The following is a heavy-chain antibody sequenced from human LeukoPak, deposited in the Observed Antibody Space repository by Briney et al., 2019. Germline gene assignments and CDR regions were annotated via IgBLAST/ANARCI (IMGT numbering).Heavy chain of an antibody. CDR1: GYTFTSYG. CDR3: ARDHPITMIVVGFDY. J-gene: IGHJ4*02. D-gene: IGHD3-22*01. V-gene: IGHV1-18*01. CDR2: ISAYNGNT. Sequence: ASVKVSCKASGYTFTSYGISWVRQAPGQGLEWMGWISAYNGNTNYAQKIQGRVTMTTDTSTSTAYMELRSLRSDDTAVYYCARDHPITMIVVGFDYWGQGTLVTVSS.